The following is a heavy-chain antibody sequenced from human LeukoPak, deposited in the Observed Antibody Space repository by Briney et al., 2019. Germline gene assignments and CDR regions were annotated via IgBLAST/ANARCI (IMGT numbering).Heavy chain of an antibody. V-gene: IGHV3-21*01. Sequence: PGGSLRLSSAASGLTFSSYTMNWVRQAPGKGLEWVSSISNSSSYIYYVGSVKGRFTISRDNARNSLYLQMNSLRAEDTAVYYCTVTTSLDYWGQGTLVTVSS. CDR2: ISNSSSYI. J-gene: IGHJ4*02. D-gene: IGHD4-17*01. CDR1: GLTFSSYT. CDR3: TVTTSLDY.